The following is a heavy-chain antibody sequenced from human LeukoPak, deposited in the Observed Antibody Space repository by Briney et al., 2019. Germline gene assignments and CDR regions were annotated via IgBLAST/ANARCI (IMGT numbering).Heavy chain of an antibody. Sequence: GESLRISCKGSGYSFTSYWISWVRQMPGKGLEWMGRIDPSDSYTNYSPSLQGHVTISADKSISTAYLQWSSLKASDTAMYYCARLGKVATRGRGYYGMDVWGKGTTVTVSS. CDR1: GYSFTSYW. D-gene: IGHD5-12*01. V-gene: IGHV5-10-1*01. CDR3: ARLGKVATRGRGYYGMDV. J-gene: IGHJ6*04. CDR2: IDPSDSYT.